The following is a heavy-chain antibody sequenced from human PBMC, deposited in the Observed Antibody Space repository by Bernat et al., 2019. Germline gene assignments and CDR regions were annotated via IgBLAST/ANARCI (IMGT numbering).Heavy chain of an antibody. D-gene: IGHD3-22*01. CDR3: ARAAGHYYDSSGYYYFLYFDY. Sequence: QVQLVQSGAEVKKPGASVKVSCKASGYTFTSYAMHWVCQAPGQRLEWMGWINAGNGNTKYSQKFQGRVTITRDTSASTAYMELSSLRSEDTAVYYCARAAGHYYDSSGYYYFLYFDYWGQGTLVTVSS. CDR1: GYTFTSYA. V-gene: IGHV1-3*01. CDR2: INAGNGNT. J-gene: IGHJ4*02.